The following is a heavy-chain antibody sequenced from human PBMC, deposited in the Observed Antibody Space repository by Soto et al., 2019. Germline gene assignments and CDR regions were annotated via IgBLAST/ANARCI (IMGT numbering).Heavy chain of an antibody. CDR3: ARGDCSSTSCYERYYYYYGMDV. CDR1: GYTFTGYY. V-gene: IGHV1-2*04. Sequence: ASVKVSCKASGYTFTGYYMHWVRQAPGQGLEWMGWINPNSGGTNYAQRFQGWVTMTRDTSISTAYMELSRLRSDDTAVYYCARGDCSSTSCYERYYYYYGMDVWGQGTTVTVSS. J-gene: IGHJ6*02. D-gene: IGHD2-2*01. CDR2: INPNSGGT.